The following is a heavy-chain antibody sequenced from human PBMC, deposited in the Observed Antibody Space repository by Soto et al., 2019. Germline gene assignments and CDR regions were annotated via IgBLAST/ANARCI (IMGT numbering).Heavy chain of an antibody. D-gene: IGHD6-13*01. CDR3: AADGMAAAGQGHYYYGMDV. CDR2: VIPNLGVT. V-gene: IGHV1-69*02. CDR1: GGTLSSYT. J-gene: IGHJ6*02. Sequence: SVKVSCKASGGTLSSYTFSWVRQAPGQGLEWMGRVIPNLGVTNYAKKFQGRVTIVVDTSTSTAYMELSSLRSEDTAVYYCAADGMAAAGQGHYYYGMDVWGQGTTVTVSS.